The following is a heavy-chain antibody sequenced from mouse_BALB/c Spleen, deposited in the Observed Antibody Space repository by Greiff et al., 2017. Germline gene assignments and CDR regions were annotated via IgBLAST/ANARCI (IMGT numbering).Heavy chain of an antibody. CDR2: IIPYNDGT. CDR1: GYSFTSYV. CDR3: AREGLLLRYRRTSFAD. J-gene: IGHJ3*01. V-gene: IGHV1-14*01. D-gene: IGHD1-1*01. Sequence: VQLQQSGPELVKPWPSVSMSCKVSGYSFTSYVMYWWMQKPGQGLVWIGYIIPYNDGTKYNEKFKGKATLTSDKSSSTAYMELSSLTSEDSAVYYGAREGLLLRYRRTSFADWGQGTLVTVSA.